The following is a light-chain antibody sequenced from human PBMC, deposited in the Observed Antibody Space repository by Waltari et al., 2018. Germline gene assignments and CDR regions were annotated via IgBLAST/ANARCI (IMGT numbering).Light chain of an antibody. J-gene: IGKJ1*01. V-gene: IGKV3-20*01. CDR1: QSVGSSS. CDR3: QQHGTLPAT. CDR2: RAS. Sequence: EIVLTQSPATASLSPGERVTLSCRARQSVGSSSLAWYQQKPGQAPRLVISRASRRATGIPDRFSGSGSGTDFSLTISRLEPEDFAVYYCQQHGTLPATFGQGTKVEIK.